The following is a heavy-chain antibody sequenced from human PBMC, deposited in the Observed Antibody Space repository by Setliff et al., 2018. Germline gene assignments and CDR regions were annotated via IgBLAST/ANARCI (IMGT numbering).Heavy chain of an antibody. CDR1: GGTFSGYA. D-gene: IGHD1-1*01. CDR3: ARDSVTLGQLERRGGWHYYGMDV. CDR2: ITPIFETA. V-gene: IGHV1-69*06. Sequence: VNVSCKASGGTFSGYAFSWVRQAPGEGLEWMGGITPIFETAHYAEKFQDRVTITADKSTSTVHMEVSSLTSEDTAVYFCARDSVTLGQLERRGGWHYYGMDVWGQGSRVTV. J-gene: IGHJ6*02.